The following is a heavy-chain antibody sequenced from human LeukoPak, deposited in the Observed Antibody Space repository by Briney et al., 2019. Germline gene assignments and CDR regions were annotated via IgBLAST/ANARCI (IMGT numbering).Heavy chain of an antibody. V-gene: IGHV4-39*01. CDR2: IYYSGST. Sequence: KPSETLSLTCTVSGGSISSTSYYWGWIRQPPGKGLEWIGSIYYSGSTYYNPSLKSRVTISVDTSKNQFSLKLSSVTAADTAVYYCARHPENQFEDGYNFYFDYWGQGTLVTVSS. J-gene: IGHJ4*02. D-gene: IGHD5-24*01. CDR3: ARHPENQFEDGYNFYFDY. CDR1: GGSISSTSYY.